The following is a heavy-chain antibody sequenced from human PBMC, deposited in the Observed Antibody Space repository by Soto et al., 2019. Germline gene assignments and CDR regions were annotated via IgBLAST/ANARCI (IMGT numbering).Heavy chain of an antibody. CDR3: AKGFYDSSGNHPHWFDP. Sequence: EVQLLESGGGLVQRGGSLRLSCAASGFTFSSYGMSWVRQAPGKGLEWVSAINTNGGSTFYADSVKGRFTISRDNSKNTLYMQMNSLRAEVTAVYYCAKGFYDSSGNHPHWFDPWGQGTLVTVSS. V-gene: IGHV3-23*01. CDR2: INTNGGST. D-gene: IGHD3-22*01. J-gene: IGHJ5*02. CDR1: GFTFSSYG.